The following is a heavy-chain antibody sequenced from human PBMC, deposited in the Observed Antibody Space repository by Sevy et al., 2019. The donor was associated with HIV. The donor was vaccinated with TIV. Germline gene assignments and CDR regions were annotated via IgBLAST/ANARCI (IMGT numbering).Heavy chain of an antibody. CDR2: FDPEDGET. CDR3: ATDRARRYTSTYYDDSSGYTGVYFDY. CDR1: GYTLTELS. V-gene: IGHV1-24*01. D-gene: IGHD3-22*01. Sequence: ASVKVSCKVSGYTLTELSMHWVRQAPGKGLEWMGGFDPEDGETIYAQKFQGRVTMTEDTSTDTAYMELSSLRSEDTAVYYCATDRARRYTSTYYDDSSGYTGVYFDYWGQGTLVTVSS. J-gene: IGHJ4*02.